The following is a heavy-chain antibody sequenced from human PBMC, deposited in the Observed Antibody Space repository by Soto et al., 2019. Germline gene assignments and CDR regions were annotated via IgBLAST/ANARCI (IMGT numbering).Heavy chain of an antibody. V-gene: IGHV1-2*02. CDR2: INPYSGGT. D-gene: IGHD3-3*01. J-gene: IGHJ5*02. CDR1: GYSFTGCC. CDR3: ARDRDDVGSGYPASWFDP. Sequence: DSVKVSCTASGYSFTGCCMHWVGKAPGQGLGWMGWINPYSGGTNYAQKCQCRVTMTRDTSISTAYMELSRLRSDDTAVYYCARDRDDVGSGYPASWFDPWGQATLVTDSS.